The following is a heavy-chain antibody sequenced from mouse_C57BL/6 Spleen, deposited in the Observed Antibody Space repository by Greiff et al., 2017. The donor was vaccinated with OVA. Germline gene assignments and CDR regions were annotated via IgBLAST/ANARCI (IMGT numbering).Heavy chain of an antibody. CDR3: ARRVYYDYDVYYAMDY. J-gene: IGHJ4*01. D-gene: IGHD2-4*01. CDR1: GFTFSDYG. CDR2: ISSGSSTI. V-gene: IGHV5-17*01. Sequence: EVGGVGAGVGVVKPGGSLKLSCAASGFTFSDYGMHWVRQAPEKGLEWVAYISSGSSTIYYADTVKGRFTISRDNAKNTLFLQMTSLRSEDTAMYYCARRVYYDYDVYYAMDYWGQGTSVTVSS.